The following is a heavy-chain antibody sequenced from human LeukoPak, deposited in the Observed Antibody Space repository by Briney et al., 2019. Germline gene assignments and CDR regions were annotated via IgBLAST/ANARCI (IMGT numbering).Heavy chain of an antibody. Sequence: GWSLRLSCAASGFTFSSYEMNWVRQAPGKGLEWVSYISSSGSTIYYADSVKGRFTIPRDNAKNSLYLQMNSLRAEDTAVYYCARISGYYLFDYWGQGTLVTVSS. D-gene: IGHD3-22*01. CDR1: GFTFSSYE. V-gene: IGHV3-48*03. J-gene: IGHJ4*02. CDR2: ISSSGSTI. CDR3: ARISGYYLFDY.